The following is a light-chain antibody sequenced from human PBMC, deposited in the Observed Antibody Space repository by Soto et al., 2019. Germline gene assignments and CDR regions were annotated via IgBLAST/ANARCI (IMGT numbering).Light chain of an antibody. J-gene: IGKJ1*01. CDR3: QQYGSSPPWT. Sequence: EIVLTRSPGTLSLSPGEGATLSCRASQSISGTFLAWYQLKPGQAPRLLIYGASSRATGIRVRFSGSGSGTDFTLTISRLEPEDFAVYYCQQYGSSPPWTFGQGTKVDI. CDR1: QSISGTF. CDR2: GAS. V-gene: IGKV3-20*01.